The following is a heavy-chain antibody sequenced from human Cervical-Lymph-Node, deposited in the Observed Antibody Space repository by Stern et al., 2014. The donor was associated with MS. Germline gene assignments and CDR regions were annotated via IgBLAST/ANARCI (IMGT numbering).Heavy chain of an antibody. Sequence: QDQLVESGAEVKKPGASVKVSCKASGYTFTSYGISWERQAPGQGLEWMGWVSAYNGNTNYAQKPQGRVTMTTDTSTSTAYMELRSLKSDDTAVYYCARDLVALAGTGGFRDYWGQGTLVTVSS. CDR2: VSAYNGNT. V-gene: IGHV1-18*01. CDR1: GYTFTSYG. CDR3: ARDLVALAGTGGFRDY. D-gene: IGHD6-19*01. J-gene: IGHJ4*02.